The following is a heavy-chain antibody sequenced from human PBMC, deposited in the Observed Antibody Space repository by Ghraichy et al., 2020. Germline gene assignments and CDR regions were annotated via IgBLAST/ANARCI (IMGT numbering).Heavy chain of an antibody. J-gene: IGHJ6*02. CDR2: IKGMFDGDAA. CDR3: TCAFFQGYYIYDSMSA. V-gene: IGHV3-15*01. Sequence: GGSLRLSCAGSGFTFKNAWMSWVRQAPGKGLEWVARIKGMFDGDAADYAAPVQGRFTISRDDSANTATLQRNSLEDDDSDLYFCTCAFFQGYYIYDSMSAWGQGTTVTVSS. CDR1: GFTFKNAW. D-gene: IGHD5/OR15-5a*01.